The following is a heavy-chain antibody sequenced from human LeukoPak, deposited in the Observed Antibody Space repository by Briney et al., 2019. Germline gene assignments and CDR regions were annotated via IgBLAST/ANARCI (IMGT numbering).Heavy chain of an antibody. J-gene: IGHJ5*02. CDR1: GFTFDDYG. CDR3: AKDIGYSGSPGS. Sequence: GGSLRLSCAASGFTFDDYGMSWVRQAPGKGLEWVSGISWNSGSIGYADSVKGRFTISRDNAKNSPYLQMNSLRAEDTALYYCAKDIGYSGSPGSWGQGTLVTVPS. D-gene: IGHD1-26*01. CDR2: ISWNSGSI. V-gene: IGHV3-9*01.